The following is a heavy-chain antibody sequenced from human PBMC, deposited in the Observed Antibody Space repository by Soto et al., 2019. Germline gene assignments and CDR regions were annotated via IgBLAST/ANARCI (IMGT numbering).Heavy chain of an antibody. CDR3: ARDPHCSGGSCYSGTRAGGMDV. CDR2: ISSSSSYI. D-gene: IGHD2-15*01. J-gene: IGHJ6*02. V-gene: IGHV3-21*01. Sequence: PGGSLRLSCAASGFTFSSYSMNWVRQAPGKGLEWVSSISSSSSYIYYADSVKGRFTISRDNAKNSLYLQMNSLRAEDTAVYYCARDPHCSGGSCYSGTRAGGMDVWGQGTTVTVSS. CDR1: GFTFSSYS.